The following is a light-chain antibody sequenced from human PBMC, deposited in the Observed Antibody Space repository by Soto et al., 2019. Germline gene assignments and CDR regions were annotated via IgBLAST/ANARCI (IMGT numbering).Light chain of an antibody. Sequence: EIVLTQSPGTLSLSPGERATLSCRASQSVSSSYLAWYQQKPGQAPRLLIYGASSRATGIPDRFSGSGSGTDFTVTISRLEPEDFALYYCQQYGSSPPVTFGQGTRLEIK. CDR3: QQYGSSPPVT. CDR2: GAS. V-gene: IGKV3-20*01. CDR1: QSVSSSY. J-gene: IGKJ5*01.